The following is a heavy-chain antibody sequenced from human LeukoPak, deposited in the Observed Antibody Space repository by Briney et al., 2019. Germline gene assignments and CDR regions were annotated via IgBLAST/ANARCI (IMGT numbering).Heavy chain of an antibody. V-gene: IGHV3-48*04. CDR1: GFTVSSNY. CDR2: ISSSGSTI. CDR3: ARRLYIVRGAFDI. J-gene: IGHJ3*02. Sequence: GGSLRLSCAASGFTVSSNYMNWVRQAPGKGLEWVSYISSSGSTIYYADSVKGRFTISRDNAKNSLYLQMNSLRAEDTAMYFCARRLYIVRGAFDIWGQGTMVTVSS. D-gene: IGHD2/OR15-2a*01.